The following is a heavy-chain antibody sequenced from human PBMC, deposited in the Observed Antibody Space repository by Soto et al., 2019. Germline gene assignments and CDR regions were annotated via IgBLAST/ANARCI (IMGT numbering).Heavy chain of an antibody. CDR3: AMGVLLAAAGTEYYGMDV. V-gene: IGHV5-10-1*01. CDR2: IDPSDSYT. J-gene: IGHJ6*02. Sequence: GESLKISCKGSGYSFTSYGISWVRQMPGKGLEWMGRIDPSDSYTNYSPSFQGHVTISADKSISTAYLQWSSLQASDTAMYYCAMGVLLAAAGTEYYGMDVFGQGTRVTVSS. CDR1: GYSFTSYG. D-gene: IGHD6-13*01.